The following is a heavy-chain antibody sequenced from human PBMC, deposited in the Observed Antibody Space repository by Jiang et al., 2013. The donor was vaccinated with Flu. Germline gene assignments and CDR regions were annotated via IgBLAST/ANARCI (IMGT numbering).Heavy chain of an antibody. J-gene: IGHJ5*02. CDR1: GYTFTSYG. CDR2: ISAYNGNT. CDR3: ARDLTRGWLVPRNWFDP. D-gene: IGHD6-19*01. Sequence: SGAEVKKPGASVKVSCKASGYTFTSYGISWVRQAPGQGLEWMGWISAYNGNTNYAQKLQGRVTMTTDTSTSTAYMELRSLRSDDTAVYYCARDLTRGWLVPRNWFDPWGQGTLVTVSS. V-gene: IGHV1-18*01.